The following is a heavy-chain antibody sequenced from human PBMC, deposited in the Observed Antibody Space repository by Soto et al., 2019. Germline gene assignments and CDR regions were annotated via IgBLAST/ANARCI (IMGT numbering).Heavy chain of an antibody. V-gene: IGHV3-11*05. CDR2: IGTSGST. D-gene: IGHD2-8*01. CDR1: GFTFSDHY. CDR3: VRDNGGTFDY. J-gene: IGHJ4*02. Sequence: QVQLVESGGGLVKPGGSLRLSCAASGFTFSDHYMAWIRQAPGKGLEWVSYIGTSGSTNSADSVKGRFTISRDNAKNSLYLQMNSLRAEDAAVYYCVRDNGGTFDYWGQGTLVTVSS.